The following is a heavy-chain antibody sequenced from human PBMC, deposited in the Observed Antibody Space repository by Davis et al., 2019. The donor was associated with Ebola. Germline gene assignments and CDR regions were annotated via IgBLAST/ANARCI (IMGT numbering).Heavy chain of an antibody. D-gene: IGHD6-13*01. Sequence: GESLKISCAASGFTFDDYGMSWVRQAPGKGLEWVSGINWNGGSTGYADSVKGRFTISRDNSKNTLYLQMNSLRAEDTAVYYCARDEQQLTSHYYGMDVWGQGTTVTVSS. J-gene: IGHJ6*02. CDR1: GFTFDDYG. CDR2: INWNGGST. CDR3: ARDEQQLTSHYYGMDV. V-gene: IGHV3-20*04.